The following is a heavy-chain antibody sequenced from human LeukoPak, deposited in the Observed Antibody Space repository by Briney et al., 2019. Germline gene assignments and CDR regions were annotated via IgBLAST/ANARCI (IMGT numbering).Heavy chain of an antibody. CDR2: VYYSGST. CDR1: GGSISGFY. Sequence: SETLSLTCTVSGGSISGFYWSWIRQPPGRGLEWIGYVYYSGSTNYNPSFKSRVTISVDTSKNQFSLKLSSVTAADTAVYYCARVNLYSSDSKPDYWGQGTLVTVSS. D-gene: IGHD6-19*01. CDR3: ARVNLYSSDSKPDY. V-gene: IGHV4-59*01. J-gene: IGHJ4*02.